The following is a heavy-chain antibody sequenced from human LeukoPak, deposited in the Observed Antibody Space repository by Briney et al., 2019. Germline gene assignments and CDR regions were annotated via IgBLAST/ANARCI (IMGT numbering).Heavy chain of an antibody. D-gene: IGHD3-3*01. CDR3: ARPWDYDFRSAYYP. V-gene: IGHV1-2*02. Sequence: GASVKVSCTASGYTFTGYYMHWVRQAPGQGHEWMGWINPNSGGTNHAQKFQGRVAMTRDTSISTACLELSRLRSDDTAVFYCARPWDYDFRSAYYPWGQGTLGTVSS. J-gene: IGHJ5*02. CDR2: INPNSGGT. CDR1: GYTFTGYY.